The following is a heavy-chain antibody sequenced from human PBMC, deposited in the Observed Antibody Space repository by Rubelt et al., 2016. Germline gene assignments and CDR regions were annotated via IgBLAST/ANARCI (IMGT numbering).Heavy chain of an antibody. CDR2: IHHSVST. CDR1: GGSISSRTNY. CDR3: ARVLDLDWFDP. D-gene: IGHD3-9*01. Sequence: QLHLQESGPGLVKPSETLSLTCTVSGGSISSRTNYWGWIRQPPGKGLEWIGSIHHSVSTYYNPSLKSRVTISVDTSKNQFSLKLSSVTAADTAGYYWARVLDLDWFDPWGQGTLVTVSS. V-gene: IGHV4-39*01. J-gene: IGHJ5*02.